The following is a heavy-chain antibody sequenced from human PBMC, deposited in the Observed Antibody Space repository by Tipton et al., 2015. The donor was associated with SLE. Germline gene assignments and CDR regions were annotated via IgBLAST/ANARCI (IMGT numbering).Heavy chain of an antibody. CDR2: IFTSGAS. CDR1: GGSISSYY. V-gene: IGHV4-59*06. J-gene: IGHJ4*02. Sequence: TLSLTCTVSGGSISSYYWHWIRQPPGKGLEWIGCIFTSGASYYNPSLESRVTISLDTSKNQFSLKLNSVTAADTAVYYCARAGILTGYYPYFDYWGQGNLVTVSS. D-gene: IGHD3-9*01. CDR3: ARAGILTGYYPYFDY.